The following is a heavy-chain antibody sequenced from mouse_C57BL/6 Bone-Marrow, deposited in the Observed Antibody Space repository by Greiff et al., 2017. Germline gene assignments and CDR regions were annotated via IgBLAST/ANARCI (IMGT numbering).Heavy chain of an antibody. CDR3: ARRGDDYDDEGDY. J-gene: IGHJ2*01. Sequence: VQLQQPGAELVKPGASVKLSCKASGYTFTSYWMQWVKQRPGQGLEWIGEIDPSDSYTNYNQKFKGKATLTVDTSSRTAYMQLSSRTSEDSAVYYCARRGDDYDDEGDYWGQGTTLTVSS. CDR1: GYTFTSYW. CDR2: IDPSDSYT. V-gene: IGHV1-50*01. D-gene: IGHD2-4*01.